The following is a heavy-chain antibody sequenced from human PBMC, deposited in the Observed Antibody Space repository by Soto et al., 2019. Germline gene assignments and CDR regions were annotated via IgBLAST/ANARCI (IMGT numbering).Heavy chain of an antibody. D-gene: IGHD3-3*01. V-gene: IGHV3-66*01. Sequence: PGCSLRLCCAACGFTVSSNYMSGVRQAPGKGLEWVSVIYSGGSTYHADSVKGRFTISRDNSKNTLYLQMNSLRAEDTAVYYCARESITIFGVVIGWGQGTLVTVSS. J-gene: IGHJ4*02. CDR1: GFTVSSNY. CDR2: IYSGGST. CDR3: ARESITIFGVVIG.